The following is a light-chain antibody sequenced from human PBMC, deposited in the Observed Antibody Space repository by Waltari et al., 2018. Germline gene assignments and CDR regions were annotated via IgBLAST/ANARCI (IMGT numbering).Light chain of an antibody. Sequence: DIVTTQSPDSLAVSLGERATINCKSSQSVLYSSNNKNYLAWYQQKAGQPPKVLIYWASTRESGVPDRFSGSGSGTDFTLTISSLQAEDVALYYCQQYYNTPFTFGPGTKVDIK. CDR2: WAS. CDR1: QSVLYSSNNKNY. CDR3: QQYYNTPFT. V-gene: IGKV4-1*01. J-gene: IGKJ3*01.